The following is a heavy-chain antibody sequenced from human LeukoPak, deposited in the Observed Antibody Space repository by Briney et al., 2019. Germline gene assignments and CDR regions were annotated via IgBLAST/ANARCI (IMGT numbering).Heavy chain of an antibody. V-gene: IGHV3-23*01. Sequence: GGSLRLSCAASGFTFNKYAMSWVREAPGKGLEWVSSISGSGDNTYYADSVKGRFTISGDNSKNTLYLQMNSLRAEDTAVYYCANDFDYWGQGTLATVSS. J-gene: IGHJ4*02. CDR2: ISGSGDNT. CDR1: GFTFNKYA. CDR3: ANDFDY.